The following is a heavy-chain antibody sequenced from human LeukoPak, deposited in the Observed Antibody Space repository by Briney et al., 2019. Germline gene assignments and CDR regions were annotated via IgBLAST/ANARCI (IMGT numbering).Heavy chain of an antibody. CDR3: ATSMAQDVDAFHI. CDR2: ISSRSTYI. D-gene: IGHD2-21*01. CDR1: RFIFSTYS. J-gene: IGHJ3*02. Sequence: GGSLRLSCAASRFIFSTYSMNWVRQAPGKGLEWVSSISSRSTYIYYADSVRGRFTISRDNAKNSLYLQMNNLRAEDTAMFYCATSMAQDVDAFHIWGQGTMVTVSS. V-gene: IGHV3-21*01.